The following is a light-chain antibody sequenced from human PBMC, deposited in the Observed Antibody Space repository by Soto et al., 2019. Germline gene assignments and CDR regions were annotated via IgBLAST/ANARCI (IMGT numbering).Light chain of an antibody. J-gene: IGLJ3*02. V-gene: IGLV2-8*01. Sequence: QSALTQPPSASGSPGQSVTISCTGTSSDVGGYNYVSWYQQHPGKAPKLIIFEVSQRPSGVPARFSGSKSGNTASLTVSGLQAEDEADYFCGSYGGVNLVFGGGTQLTVL. CDR1: SSDVGGYNY. CDR2: EVS. CDR3: GSYGGVNLV.